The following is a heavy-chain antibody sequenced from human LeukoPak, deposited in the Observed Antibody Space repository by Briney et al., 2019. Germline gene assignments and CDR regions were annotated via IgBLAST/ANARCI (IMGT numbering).Heavy chain of an antibody. CDR2: IYHSGST. V-gene: IGHV4-30-2*01. CDR1: GVSISSGGYS. J-gene: IGHJ3*02. CDR3: AREKWELRNAFDI. D-gene: IGHD1-26*01. Sequence: PSETLSLTCAVSGVSISSGGYSWSWIRQPPGKGLEWIGYIYHSGSTYYNPSLKSRVTISVDRSRNQFSLKLSSVTAADTAVYYCAREKWELRNAFDIWGQGTMVTVSS.